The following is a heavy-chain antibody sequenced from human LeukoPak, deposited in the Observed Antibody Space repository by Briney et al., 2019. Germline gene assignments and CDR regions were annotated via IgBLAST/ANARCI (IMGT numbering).Heavy chain of an antibody. D-gene: IGHD3-3*01. CDR3: ASTIFGVAPYFVY. J-gene: IGHJ4*02. Sequence: PGGSLRLSCAPSGFTFSSYSMNWVRQAPGRGLEWVSYISSSSSTIYYADSVKGRFTISRDNAKNSLYLQMNSLRAEDTAVYYCASTIFGVAPYFVYWGQGTLVTVST. V-gene: IGHV3-48*01. CDR1: GFTFSSYS. CDR2: ISSSSSTI.